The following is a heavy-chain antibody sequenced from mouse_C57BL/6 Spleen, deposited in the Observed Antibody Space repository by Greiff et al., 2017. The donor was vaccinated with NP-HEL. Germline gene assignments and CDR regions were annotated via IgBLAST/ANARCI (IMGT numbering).Heavy chain of an antibody. D-gene: IGHD1-1*01. CDR3: ARRATVVAPYYAMDY. J-gene: IGHJ4*01. CDR1: GYAFTNYL. CDR2: INPGSGGT. V-gene: IGHV1-54*01. Sequence: QVQLKQSGAELVRPGTSVKVSCKASGYAFTNYLIEWVKQRPGQGLEWIGVINPGSGGTNYNEKFKGKATLTADKSSSTAYMQLSSLTSEDSAVYFCARRATVVAPYYAMDYWGQGTSVTVSS.